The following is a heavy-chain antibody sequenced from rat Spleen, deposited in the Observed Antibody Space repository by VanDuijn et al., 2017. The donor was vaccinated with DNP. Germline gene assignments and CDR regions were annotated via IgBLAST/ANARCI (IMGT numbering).Heavy chain of an antibody. CDR3: ASYFYDGYFAMDA. J-gene: IGHJ4*01. D-gene: IGHD1-12*03. CDR2: IRYTGST. V-gene: IGHV3-1*01. Sequence: EVQLQESGPGLVKPSQSLSLSCSVTGYSITSYYWGWIRKFPGNKMEWIGHIRYTGSTSYNPSLKSRVSISRDTSKNQFFLQLHSVTAEGTATYYCASYFYDGYFAMDAWGQGTSVTISS. CDR1: GYSITSYY.